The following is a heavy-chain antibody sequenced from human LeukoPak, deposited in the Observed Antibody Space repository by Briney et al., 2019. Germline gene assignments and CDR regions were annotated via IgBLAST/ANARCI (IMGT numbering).Heavy chain of an antibody. CDR1: GFTFSSYW. V-gene: IGHV3-74*01. D-gene: IGHD6-19*01. J-gene: IGHJ4*02. CDR3: ARNGIAVNGYFDY. CDR2: NSDGSST. Sequence: GGSLRLSCAASGFTFSSYWMHWVRQAPGKGLVWVSRNSDGSSTSYADSVKGRFTVSRDNAKNSLYLQMNSLRAEDTGVYYCARNGIAVNGYFDYWGQGTLVTVSS.